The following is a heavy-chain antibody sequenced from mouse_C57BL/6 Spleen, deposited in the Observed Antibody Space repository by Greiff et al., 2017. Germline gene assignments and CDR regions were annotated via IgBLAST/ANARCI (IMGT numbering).Heavy chain of an antibody. J-gene: IGHJ2*01. CDR2: ISDGGSYT. CDR1: GFTFSSYA. Sequence: DVKLVESGGGLVKPGGSLKLSCAASGFTFSSYAMSWVRQTPEKRLEWVATISDGGSYTYYPDNVKGRFTISRDNAKNNLYLQMSHLKSEDTAMDYCAREGSSYYFDYWGQGTTLTVSS. D-gene: IGHD1-1*01. V-gene: IGHV5-4*01. CDR3: AREGSSYYFDY.